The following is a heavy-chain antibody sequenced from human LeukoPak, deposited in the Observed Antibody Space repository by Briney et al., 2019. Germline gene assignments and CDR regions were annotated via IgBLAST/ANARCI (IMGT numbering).Heavy chain of an antibody. CDR3: ARAARGDYSPPFDY. J-gene: IGHJ4*02. Sequence: GASVKVSCKASGYTFTSYGISWVRQAPGQGLEWMGWISAYNGDTNYAQKLQGRVTMTTDTSTSTAYMELRSLRSDDTAVYYCARAARGDYSPPFDYWGQGTLVTVSS. CDR1: GYTFTSYG. V-gene: IGHV1-18*01. CDR2: ISAYNGDT. D-gene: IGHD4-17*01.